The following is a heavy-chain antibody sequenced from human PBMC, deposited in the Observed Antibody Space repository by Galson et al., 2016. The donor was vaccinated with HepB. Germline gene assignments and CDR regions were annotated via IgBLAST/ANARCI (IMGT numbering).Heavy chain of an antibody. CDR1: GFTFNIYA. V-gene: IGHV3-23*01. D-gene: IGHD4-17*01. Sequence: SLRLSCAASGFTFNIYAMSRVRQAPGKGLEWVAAIAGSGAPTNYADSVKGRFTISRDNSKNTLYLQMNSLRAEDTAVYYCAKGLYGDYSYFDDWGQGTLVTVSS. CDR3: AKGLYGDYSYFDD. CDR2: IAGSGAPT. J-gene: IGHJ4*02.